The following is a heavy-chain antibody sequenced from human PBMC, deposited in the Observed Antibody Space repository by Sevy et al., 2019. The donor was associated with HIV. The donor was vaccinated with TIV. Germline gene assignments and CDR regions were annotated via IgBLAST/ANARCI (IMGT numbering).Heavy chain of an antibody. V-gene: IGHV3-48*01. D-gene: IGHD5-12*01. CDR3: ARNGGYADYGMDV. CDR1: GFTFSSYS. J-gene: IGHJ6*02. CDR2: ISSTSITI. Sequence: GGSLRLSCAASGFTFSSYSMNWVRQAPGKGLEWISYISSTSITIYYADSVKGRFTISRDNAKNSLYLQMNSLRAEDTAVYYCARNGGYADYGMDVWGQGTTVTVSS.